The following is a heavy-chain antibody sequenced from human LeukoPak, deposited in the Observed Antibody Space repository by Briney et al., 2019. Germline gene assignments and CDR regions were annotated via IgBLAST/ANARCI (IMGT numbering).Heavy chain of an antibody. Sequence: SETLSLTCTVSGGSISSGSYLWGWIRQPPGKGLEWIGSIHYSGTTYYNPSLKSPVTISVDTTKNQFSLKLSSVTAADTAVYYCARVFFDYGSGSYYTYYYYYYMDVWGKGTTVTVSS. V-gene: IGHV4-39*07. J-gene: IGHJ6*03. CDR2: IHYSGTT. CDR3: ARVFFDYGSGSYYTYYYYYYMDV. D-gene: IGHD3-10*01. CDR1: GGSISSGSYL.